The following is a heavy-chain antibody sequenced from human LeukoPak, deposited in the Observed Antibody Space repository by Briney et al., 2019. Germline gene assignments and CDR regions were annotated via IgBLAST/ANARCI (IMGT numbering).Heavy chain of an antibody. CDR1: GFTFSVYA. Sequence: GGSLRLSCAASGFTFSVYAMHWVGQAPGKGVEWVALNKYYADSVKSRFTMCRDNSKNTVYMQMKKRRAEDRAVYYCARDPYSGSRVGSHTWFDHWGQGTLVTVSS. V-gene: IGHV3-30*04. D-gene: IGHD1-26*01. J-gene: IGHJ5*02. CDR2: NK. CDR3: ARDPYSGSRVGSHTWFDH.